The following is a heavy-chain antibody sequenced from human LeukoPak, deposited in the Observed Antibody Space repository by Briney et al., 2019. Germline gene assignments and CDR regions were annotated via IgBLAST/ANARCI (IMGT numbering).Heavy chain of an antibody. J-gene: IGHJ4*02. V-gene: IGHV4-34*01. CDR2: INHSGST. CDR3: ARRRVAVAGIDY. CDR1: GGSFSGYY. D-gene: IGHD6-19*01. Sequence: SETLSLTCAVYGGSFSGYYWSWIRQPPGKGLEWIGEINHSGSTNYNPSLKSRVTISVDTSKNQFSLKLSSVTAADTAVYYCARRRVAVAGIDYWGQGTLVTVSS.